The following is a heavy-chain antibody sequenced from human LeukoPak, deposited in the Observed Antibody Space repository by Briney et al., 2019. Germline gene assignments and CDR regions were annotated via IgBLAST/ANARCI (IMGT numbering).Heavy chain of an antibody. J-gene: IGHJ5*02. Sequence: SGGSLRLSCAASGFTVSSNYMSWVRQAPGKGLEWVSVIYSAGSTYYADSVKGRFTISRDNSKNTLYFQMNSLRAEDTAVYYCARAMGEGRYYGDYGFNWFDPWGQGTLVTVSS. V-gene: IGHV3-53*01. CDR3: ARAMGEGRYYGDYGFNWFDP. D-gene: IGHD4-17*01. CDR1: GFTVSSNY. CDR2: IYSAGST.